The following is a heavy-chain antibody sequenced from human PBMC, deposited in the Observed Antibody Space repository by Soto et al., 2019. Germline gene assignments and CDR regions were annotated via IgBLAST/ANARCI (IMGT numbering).Heavy chain of an antibody. V-gene: IGHV3-23*01. CDR2: ISGSGGST. Sequence: LRLSCAASGFTFSSYAMSWVRQAPGKGLEWVSAISGSGGSTYYADSVKGRFTISRDNSKNTLYLQMNSLRAEDTAVYYCAKNPNRPSKLSPHGDNWFDPWGQGTLVTVSS. CDR3: AKNPNRPSKLSPHGDNWFDP. D-gene: IGHD3-16*02. CDR1: GFTFSSYA. J-gene: IGHJ5*02.